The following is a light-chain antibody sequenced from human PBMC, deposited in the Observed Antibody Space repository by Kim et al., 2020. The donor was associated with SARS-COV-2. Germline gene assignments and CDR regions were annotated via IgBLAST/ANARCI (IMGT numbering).Light chain of an antibody. V-gene: IGLV3-25*03. CDR2: KDS. J-gene: IGLJ1*01. Sequence: SPGQPAKIACSGDALPEKQTYWYRQKSGQAPLLLIYKDSERPSGIPGRFSGSSSGTTVTLTISGVQAEDDADYYCQSADGSGTYVFGTGTKVTVL. CDR3: QSADGSGTYV. CDR1: ALPEKQ.